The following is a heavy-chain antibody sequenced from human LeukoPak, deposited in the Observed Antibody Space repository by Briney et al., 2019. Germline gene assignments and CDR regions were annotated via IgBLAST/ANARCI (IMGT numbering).Heavy chain of an antibody. CDR1: GYTFTSYG. J-gene: IGHJ4*02. Sequence: ASVKVSCKASGYTFTSYGISWVRQAPGQGLEWMGWVSAYDGNTNYAQKLQGRLTMTTDRSTSTAYMELRSLRSDDTAMYYCARIFAGDSDILTVYYIGDYGGQGPLVTVSS. CDR3: ARIFAGDSDILTVYYIGDY. CDR2: VSAYDGNT. D-gene: IGHD3-9*01. V-gene: IGHV1-18*01.